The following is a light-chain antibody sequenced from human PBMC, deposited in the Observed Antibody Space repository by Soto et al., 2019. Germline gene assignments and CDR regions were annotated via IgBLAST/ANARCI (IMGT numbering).Light chain of an antibody. CDR3: SSYTSSSTLDV. Sequence: SVLTQPASVSGTPGQSITISRTESSSDVGGYNYVSCYQQHPGKAPKLMIYEVSNRPSGVSNRFSGSKSGNTASQTISGLQAEDEADYYCSSYTSSSTLDVFGTGTKVTAL. J-gene: IGLJ1*01. V-gene: IGLV2-14*01. CDR1: SSDVGGYNY. CDR2: EVS.